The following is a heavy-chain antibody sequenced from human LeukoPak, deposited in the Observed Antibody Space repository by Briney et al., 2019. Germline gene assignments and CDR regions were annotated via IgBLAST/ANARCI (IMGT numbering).Heavy chain of an antibody. CDR2: TNRDGSEK. Sequence: PGESLRLSCAVSGLTFSIYWMCWVRQAPGKGLEWVANTNRDGSEKYYVDSVKGRFTISRDNAKDSLYLQMNSLRGEDTAVYYCVRGHHGLEIWGQGTMVTVSS. J-gene: IGHJ3*02. CDR1: GLTFSIYW. V-gene: IGHV3-7*01. CDR3: VRGHHGLEI.